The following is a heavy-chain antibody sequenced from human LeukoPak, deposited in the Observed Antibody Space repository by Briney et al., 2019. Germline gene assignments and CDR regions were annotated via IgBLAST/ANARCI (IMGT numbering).Heavy chain of an antibody. CDR1: GGSISSYY. CDR3: AEGYDFWSGYYPN. V-gene: IGHV4-59*01. J-gene: IGHJ4*02. D-gene: IGHD3-3*01. CDR2: IYYTGST. Sequence: PSETLSLTCTVSGGSISSYYWSWIRQSPGKGLEWISYIYYTGSTNSNPSLKTRVTISIDTSKNQFSLKLSSVAAADTAVYYCAEGYDFWSGYYPNWGQGTLVTVSS.